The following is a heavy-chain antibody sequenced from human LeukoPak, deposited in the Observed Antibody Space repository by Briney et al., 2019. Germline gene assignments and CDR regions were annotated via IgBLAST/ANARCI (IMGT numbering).Heavy chain of an antibody. CDR1: GFTFSSYS. CDR2: ISSSSSYI. J-gene: IGHJ3*02. Sequence: GGSLRLSCAASGFTFSSYSMNWVRQAPGKGLEWVSSISSSSSYIYYADSVQGRFTISRDNAKNSLYLQMNSLRAEDTAVYYCAREQGPEDAFDIWGQGTMVTVSS. V-gene: IGHV3-21*01. D-gene: IGHD2-2*01. CDR3: AREQGPEDAFDI.